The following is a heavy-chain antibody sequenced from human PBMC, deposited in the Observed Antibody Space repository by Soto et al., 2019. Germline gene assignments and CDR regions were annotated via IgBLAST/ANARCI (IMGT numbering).Heavy chain of an antibody. CDR3: ARGGYYYGSPRPYYYGMDV. Sequence: GASVKVSCKASGYTFTSYDINWVRQATGQGLEWMGWMNPNSGNTGYAQKFQGRVTMTRNTPISTAYMELSSLRSEDTAVYYCARGGYYYGSPRPYYYGMDVWGQGTTVTVSS. CDR1: GYTFTSYD. D-gene: IGHD3-10*01. V-gene: IGHV1-8*01. J-gene: IGHJ6*02. CDR2: MNPNSGNT.